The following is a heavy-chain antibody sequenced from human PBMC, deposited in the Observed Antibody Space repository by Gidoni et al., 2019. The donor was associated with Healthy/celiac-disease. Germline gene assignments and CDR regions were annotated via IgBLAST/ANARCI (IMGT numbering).Heavy chain of an antibody. D-gene: IGHD3-10*01. CDR2: IYTSGST. CDR3: ARLYYYGSETFDY. V-gene: IGHV4-61*02. CDR1: GGSISSGSYY. Sequence: QVQLQESGPGLVKPSQTLSLPCTVSGGSISSGSYYWRWIRQPAGKGLEWIGRIYTSGSTNYNPSLKSRVTISVDTSKNQFSLKLSSVTAADTAVYYCARLYYYGSETFDYWGQGTLVTVSS. J-gene: IGHJ4*02.